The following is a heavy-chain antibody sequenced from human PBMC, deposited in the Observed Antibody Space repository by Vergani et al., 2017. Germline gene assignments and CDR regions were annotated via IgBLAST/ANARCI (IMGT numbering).Heavy chain of an antibody. CDR2: IYHSGST. V-gene: IGHV4-30-2*01. D-gene: IGHD5-18*01. J-gene: IGHJ6*02. CDR3: ASCVDTAMGYYYGMDV. Sequence: QLQLQESGSGLVKPSQTLSLTCAFSGGSISSGGYSWSWIRQPPGKGLEWIGYIYHSGSTYYNPSLKSRVTISVDRSKNQFSLKLSSVTAADTAVYYCASCVDTAMGYYYGMDVWGQGTTVTVSS. CDR1: GGSISSGGYS.